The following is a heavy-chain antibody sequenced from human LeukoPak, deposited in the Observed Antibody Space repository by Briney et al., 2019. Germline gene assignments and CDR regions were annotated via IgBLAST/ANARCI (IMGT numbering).Heavy chain of an antibody. CDR3: ARDNYGSGLPDFDY. CDR2: ISASGTT. D-gene: IGHD3-10*01. J-gene: IGHJ4*02. Sequence: SETLSPTCTVSSGSINGHYWSWIRQPAGKGLEWLGRISASGTTKYNLSLRNRLTMSVDTSKNQFALKVKSVTAADTGVYYCARDNYGSGLPDFDYWGQGTLVTVSS. CDR1: SGSINGHY. V-gene: IGHV4-4*07.